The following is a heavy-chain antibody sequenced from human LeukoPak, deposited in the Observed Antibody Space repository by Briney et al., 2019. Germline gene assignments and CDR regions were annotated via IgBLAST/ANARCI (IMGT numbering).Heavy chain of an antibody. J-gene: IGHJ6*03. CDR2: INPSGGST. D-gene: IGHD1-1*01. V-gene: IGHV1-46*01. CDR1: GYTFTSYY. Sequence: ASVKVSCKASGYTFTSYYMHWVRQAPGQGLEWMGIINPSGGSTSYAQKFQGRVTMTRDMSTSTVYMELSSLRSEDTAVYYCARGPTTDTYYYYYMDVWGKGATVTISS. CDR3: ARGPTTDTYYYYYMDV.